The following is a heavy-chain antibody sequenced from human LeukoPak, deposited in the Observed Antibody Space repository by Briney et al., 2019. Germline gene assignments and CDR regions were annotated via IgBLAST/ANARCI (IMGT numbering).Heavy chain of an antibody. CDR3: ARHDRPRYYAHFDY. J-gene: IGHJ4*02. Sequence: SETLSLTCTVSGGSISSYYWSWIRQPPGKGLEWIGYIYYSGSTNYNPSLKSRVTISVDTSKNQFSLKLSSVTAADTAVYYCARHDRPRYYAHFDYWGQGTLVTVSS. CDR2: IYYSGST. V-gene: IGHV4-59*08. D-gene: IGHD2-2*01. CDR1: GGSISSYY.